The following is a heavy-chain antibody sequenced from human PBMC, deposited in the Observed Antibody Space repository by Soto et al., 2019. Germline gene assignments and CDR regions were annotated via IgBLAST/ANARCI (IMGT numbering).Heavy chain of an antibody. D-gene: IGHD6-13*01. CDR3: AKSGLKIAAAGYFDY. V-gene: IGHV3-30*18. CDR2: ISYDGSNK. Sequence: HPGGSLRLSCAASGFTFSSYGMHWVRQAPGKGLEWVAVISYDGSNKYYADSVKGRFTISRDNSKNTLYLQMNSLRAEDTAVYYCAKSGLKIAAAGYFDYWGQGTLVTVSS. CDR1: GFTFSSYG. J-gene: IGHJ4*02.